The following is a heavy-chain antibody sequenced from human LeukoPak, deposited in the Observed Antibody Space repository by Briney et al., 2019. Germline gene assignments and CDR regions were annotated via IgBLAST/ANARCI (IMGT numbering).Heavy chain of an antibody. CDR3: AKDNEIVVGHFDY. V-gene: IGHV3-23*01. Sequence: GGSLRDSCAASGFTFTIHAISSGRQAPGKGLEWVSGISGNGGSTYYVVSVKGRFTISRDNSKNTLYLQMNSLRAEDTAVYYCAKDNEIVVGHFDYWVQGTLVTVSS. D-gene: IGHD3-22*01. CDR2: ISGNGGST. J-gene: IGHJ4*02. CDR1: GFTFTIHA.